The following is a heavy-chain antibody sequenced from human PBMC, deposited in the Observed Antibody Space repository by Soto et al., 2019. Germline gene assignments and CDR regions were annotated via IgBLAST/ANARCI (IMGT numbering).Heavy chain of an antibody. CDR3: ARDGRQAGTSFFDP. Sequence: QVQLQESGPGLVKPSETLSLTCTVSGGSISSYYWSWIRQPAGKGLEWIGRIYTSGSTNYNPSLKSRVTRSVDTSKTQFSLKLSSVTAADTAVYYCARDGRQAGTSFFDPWGQGTLVTVSS. V-gene: IGHV4-4*07. J-gene: IGHJ5*02. D-gene: IGHD2-2*01. CDR2: IYTSGST. CDR1: GGSISSYY.